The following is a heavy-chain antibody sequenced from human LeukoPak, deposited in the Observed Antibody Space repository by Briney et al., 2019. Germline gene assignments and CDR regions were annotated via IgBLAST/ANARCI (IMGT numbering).Heavy chain of an antibody. CDR2: VNTDGSST. Sequence: GGSLRLSCAASGFTFNIHWMHWVRQVPGKGLVWVARVNTDGSSTTYADSAKGRFTISRDNAKDTLYLQMNTLRAEDTAMYYCARDRGHAYFFDYWGQGTLVTVSS. D-gene: IGHD2-2*01. CDR1: GFTFNIHW. V-gene: IGHV3-74*03. J-gene: IGHJ4*02. CDR3: ARDRGHAYFFDY.